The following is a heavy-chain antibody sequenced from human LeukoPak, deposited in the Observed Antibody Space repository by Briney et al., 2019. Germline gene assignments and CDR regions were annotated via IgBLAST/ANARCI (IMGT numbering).Heavy chain of an antibody. CDR2: IYSGGST. CDR3: ATPGQWPVYFDY. CDR1: GFTVSSNY. D-gene: IGHD6-19*01. V-gene: IGHV3-53*01. Sequence: PGGSLRLSCAASGFTVSSNYMSWVRQAPGKELGWVSVIYSGGSTYYADSVKGRFSISRDNSKNTLFLQMNSLRADDTAVYYCATPGQWPVYFDYWGPGTQVTVSS. J-gene: IGHJ4*02.